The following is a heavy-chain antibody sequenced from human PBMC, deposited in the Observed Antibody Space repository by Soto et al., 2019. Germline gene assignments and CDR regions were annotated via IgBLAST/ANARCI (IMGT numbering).Heavy chain of an antibody. CDR1: GYTFTSYY. J-gene: IGHJ4*02. CDR2: INPSGGST. D-gene: IGHD6-25*01. Sequence: QVQLVQSGAEVKKPGASVKVSCKASGYTFTSYYMHWVRQAPGQGLEWMGIINPSGGSTSYAQKFQGRVTMTRDSSTSTVYMELSSLRSEDTAVYYCATEILAAGNFDYWGQGTLVTVSS. CDR3: ATEILAAGNFDY. V-gene: IGHV1-46*01.